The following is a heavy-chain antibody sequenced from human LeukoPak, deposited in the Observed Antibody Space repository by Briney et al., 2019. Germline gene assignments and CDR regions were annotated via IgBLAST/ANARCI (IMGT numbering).Heavy chain of an antibody. CDR2: INSNSSTI. J-gene: IGHJ3*02. Sequence: GGSLRLPCAASGFSFSNYNINWVRQAPGKGLEWISYINSNSSTIYYADSVKGRFTISRDNSNNTLYLQMNSLRAEDTAVYYCAKDQYSDFAFDIWGQGTMVTVSS. D-gene: IGHD3/OR15-3a*01. CDR1: GFSFSNYN. CDR3: AKDQYSDFAFDI. V-gene: IGHV3-48*01.